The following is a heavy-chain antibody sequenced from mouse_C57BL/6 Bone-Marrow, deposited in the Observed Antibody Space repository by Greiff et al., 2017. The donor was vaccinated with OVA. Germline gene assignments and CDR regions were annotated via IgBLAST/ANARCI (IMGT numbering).Heavy chain of an antibody. CDR1: GYSFTSYY. CDR3: ARSRTTEYFDV. CDR2: IYPGSGNT. J-gene: IGHJ1*03. D-gene: IGHD1-1*01. V-gene: IGHV1-66*01. Sequence: VQLQQSGPELVKPGASVKISCKASGYSFTSYYIHWVKQRPGQGLEWIGWIYPGSGNTKYNEKFKGKATLTADTSSSTAYMQLSSLTSEDSAVYYCARSRTTEYFDVWGTGTTVTVSS.